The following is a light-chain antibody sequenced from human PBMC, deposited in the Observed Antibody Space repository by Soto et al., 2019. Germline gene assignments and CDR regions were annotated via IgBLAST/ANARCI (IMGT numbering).Light chain of an antibody. CDR3: MQGSHWPPIT. Sequence: DVVVTQSPLSLPVTLGQAASISCRSSQSLVHSDGNTYLSWFHQRTGQSPRRLIYKVSNRDSGVPDRFSGSGSGTDFTLKISGVEAEDVGVYYCMQGSHWPPITFGQGTRLEIK. J-gene: IGKJ5*01. CDR1: QSLVHSDGNTY. CDR2: KVS. V-gene: IGKV2-30*02.